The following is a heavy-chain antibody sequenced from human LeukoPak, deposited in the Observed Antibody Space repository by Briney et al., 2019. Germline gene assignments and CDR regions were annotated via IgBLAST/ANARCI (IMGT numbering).Heavy chain of an antibody. CDR1: GDSVSSYY. CDR2: MYYSGSI. D-gene: IGHD3-10*01. CDR3: ARVLPPLYHFGY. Sequence: PSETLSLTCTVSGDSVSSYYWSWIRQPPGKGLEWIGDMYYSGSINYNPSLKSRVTISVDTSKNQFSLKVSSVTAADTAVYFCARVLPPLYHFGYWGQGTLVTVSS. V-gene: IGHV4-59*08. J-gene: IGHJ4*02.